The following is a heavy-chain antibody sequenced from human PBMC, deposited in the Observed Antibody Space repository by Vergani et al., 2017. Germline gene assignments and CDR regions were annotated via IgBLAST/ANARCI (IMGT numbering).Heavy chain of an antibody. V-gene: IGHV3-30*18. D-gene: IGHD6-19*01. CDR1: GFTFSSYG. CDR2: ISYDGSNK. J-gene: IGHJ4*02. CDR3: AKEGSSASRDFDY. Sequence: VQLVESGGGVVQPGRSLRLSCAASGFTFSSYGMHWVRQAPGKGLERVAIISYDGSNKYYADSVKGRFTISRDNSKNTLYLQMTSLRTEDTAVYYCAKEGSSASRDFDYWGQGTLVTVSS.